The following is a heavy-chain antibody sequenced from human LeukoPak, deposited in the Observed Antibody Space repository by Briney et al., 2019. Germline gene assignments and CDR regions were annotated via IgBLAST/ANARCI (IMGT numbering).Heavy chain of an antibody. Sequence: GGSLRLSWPASGFTFSSYRMNWVRQAPGKGLDWVASISSSGSYIYYGDSVKGRFTIYRDNAKNSLYLQMNSLRAEDTAVYYCAREAGYCSSTSCYYGGYYYYYMDVWGKGTTVTVSS. CDR2: ISSSGSYI. CDR1: GFTFSSYR. D-gene: IGHD2-2*01. J-gene: IGHJ6*03. V-gene: IGHV3-21*01. CDR3: AREAGYCSSTSCYYGGYYYYYMDV.